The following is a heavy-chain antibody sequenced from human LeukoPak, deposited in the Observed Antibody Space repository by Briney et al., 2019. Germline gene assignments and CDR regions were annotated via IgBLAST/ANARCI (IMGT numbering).Heavy chain of an antibody. J-gene: IGHJ6*02. CDR1: GYTFTSYG. D-gene: IGHD6-13*01. CDR3: ARDRSRSLHYGMDV. CDR2: ISAYNGNT. Sequence: ASVKVSCKASGYTFTSYGISWVRQAPGQGLEWMGWISAYNGNTNYAQKLQGRVTMTTDTSTSTAYMELRSLRSDDTAVYYCARDRSRSLHYGMDVWGQGTTVTVSS. V-gene: IGHV1-18*01.